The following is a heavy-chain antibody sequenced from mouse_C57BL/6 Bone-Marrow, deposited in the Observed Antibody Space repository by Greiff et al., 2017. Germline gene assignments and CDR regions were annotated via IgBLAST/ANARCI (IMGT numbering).Heavy chain of an antibody. V-gene: IGHV1-55*01. Sequence: VKLQQPGAELVKPGASVKMSCKASGYTFTSYWITWVKQRPGQGLEWIGDIYPGSGSTNYNEKFKSKATLTVDTSSSTAYMQLSSLTSEDSAVYYCARFWDYDGGYAMDYWGQGTSVTVSS. CDR2: IYPGSGST. J-gene: IGHJ4*01. D-gene: IGHD2-4*01. CDR1: GYTFTSYW. CDR3: ARFWDYDGGYAMDY.